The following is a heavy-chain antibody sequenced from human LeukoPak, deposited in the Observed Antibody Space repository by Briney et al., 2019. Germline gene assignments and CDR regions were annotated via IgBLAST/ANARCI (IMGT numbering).Heavy chain of an antibody. J-gene: IGHJ4*02. D-gene: IGHD3-16*01. Sequence: SETLSLTCTVSGGSISSYYWSWIRQPPGKGLEWIGYIYYSGSTNYNPSLKSRVTISVDTSKNQFSLKLSSVTAADTAVYYCARHPHYDYVLGSYRDYWGQGTLVTVSS. CDR1: GGSISSYY. CDR2: IYYSGST. V-gene: IGHV4-59*08. CDR3: ARHPHYDYVLGSYRDY.